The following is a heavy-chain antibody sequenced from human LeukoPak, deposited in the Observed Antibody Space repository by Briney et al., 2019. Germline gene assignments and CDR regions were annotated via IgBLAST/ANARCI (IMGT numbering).Heavy chain of an antibody. V-gene: IGHV1-24*01. D-gene: IGHD3-3*01. J-gene: IGHJ4*02. CDR3: TTRSGVFWSVFVN. CDR2: FDPEEAKM. Sequence: GASVTVSCKGSVNSLSELSIQWGRQAPGKGLECLGGFDPEEAKMVYAQNFQGRVTMTEDTSTQTAYMELSGLTSDDTAVYYSTTRSGVFWSVFVNWGQGTLVTVSS. CDR1: VNSLSELS.